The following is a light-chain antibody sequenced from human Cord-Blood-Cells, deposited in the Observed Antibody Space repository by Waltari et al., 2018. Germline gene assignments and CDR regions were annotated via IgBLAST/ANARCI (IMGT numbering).Light chain of an antibody. CDR1: SSDVGGYNY. V-gene: IGLV2-14*01. CDR3: SSYTSSSTLKV. Sequence: QSALTQPASVSGSPGQSITISCQGTSSDVGGYNYVSWYPQHPGKAPKLMIYDVSNRPSGFSNRFSGSKSGNTASLTISGLQAEDEADYYCSSYTSSSTLKVFGGGTKLTVL. CDR2: DVS. J-gene: IGLJ2*01.